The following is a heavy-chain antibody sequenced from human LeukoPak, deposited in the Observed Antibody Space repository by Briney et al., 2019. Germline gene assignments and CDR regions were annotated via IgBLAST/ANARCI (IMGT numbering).Heavy chain of an antibody. CDR3: VRGGQGDGHSADEGFDI. D-gene: IGHD5-18*01. CDR1: GDSVLSNSS. J-gene: IGHJ3*02. CDR2: TYYRSNWYN. Sequence: SQTLSLTCAVSGDSVLSNSSWNWIRQSPSRGLEWLGRTYYRSNWYNDYGVSVKSRINIHPDTSKNLFSLQLSSVTPEDTAVYYCVRGGQGDGHSADEGFDIWGQGTMVTVSS. V-gene: IGHV6-1*01.